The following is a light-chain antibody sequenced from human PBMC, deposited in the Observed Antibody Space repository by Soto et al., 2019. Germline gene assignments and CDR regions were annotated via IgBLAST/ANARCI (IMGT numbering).Light chain of an antibody. J-gene: IGKJ1*01. Sequence: DIQMTQSPSTLSASVGDRVTITCRASQSISSWLAWYQQKPGKAPKLLIYDASSLGSGVPSRFSGSGSGTEFTLTISSLQPDDFAVYHCQQYGASPWTFGQGTKLDIK. CDR3: QQYGASPWT. CDR2: DAS. V-gene: IGKV1-5*01. CDR1: QSISSW.